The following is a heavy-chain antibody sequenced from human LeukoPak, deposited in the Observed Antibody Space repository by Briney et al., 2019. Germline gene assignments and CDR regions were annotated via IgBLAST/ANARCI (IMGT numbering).Heavy chain of an antibody. CDR2: IYHSGST. D-gene: IGHD2-15*01. CDR3: ARQSLNPDCSGGSCYAYAFDI. V-gene: IGHV4-38-2*02. CDR1: GYSISSGYY. J-gene: IGHJ3*02. Sequence: PSETLSLTCTVSGYSISSGYYWGWIRQPPGKGLEWIGSIYHSGSTNYNPSLKSRVTISVDTSKNQFSLKLSSVTAADTAVYYCARQSLNPDCSGGSCYAYAFDIWGQGTMVTVSS.